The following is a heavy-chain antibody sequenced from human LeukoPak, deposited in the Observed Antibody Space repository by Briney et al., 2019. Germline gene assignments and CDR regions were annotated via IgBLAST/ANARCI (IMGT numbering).Heavy chain of an antibody. J-gene: IGHJ3*02. CDR2: MNPNSGNT. V-gene: IGHV1-8*01. D-gene: IGHD1-1*01. Sequence: ASVKVSCKASGYTFTSYDINWVRQATGQGLEWMGWMNPNSGNTGYAQKFQGRVTMTRNTSINTAYMELSSLRSEDTAVYYCAVQLERRGAFDIWGKGTMVTVS. CDR3: AVQLERRGAFDI. CDR1: GYTFTSYD.